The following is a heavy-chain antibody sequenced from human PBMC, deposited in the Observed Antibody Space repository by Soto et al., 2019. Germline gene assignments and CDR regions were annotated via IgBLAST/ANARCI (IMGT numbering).Heavy chain of an antibody. V-gene: IGHV1-2*04. J-gene: IGHJ4*02. D-gene: IGHD2-8*01. CDR3: ARLPFPDGLYCTNGVCYADY. Sequence: SVKVSCKASGYTFAGYYMHWVRQAPGQGLEWMGWINPNSGGTNYAQKFQGWVTMTRDTSISTAYMELSRLRSDDTAVYYCARLPFPDGLYCTNGVCYADYWGQGTLVTVSS. CDR2: INPNSGGT. CDR1: GYTFAGYY.